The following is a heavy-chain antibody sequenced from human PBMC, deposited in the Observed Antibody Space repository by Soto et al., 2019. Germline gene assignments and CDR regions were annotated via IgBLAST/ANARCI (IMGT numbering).Heavy chain of an antibody. CDR1: GDSVSSANFH. CDR2: IHSSGST. J-gene: IGHJ4*02. D-gene: IGHD3-22*01. CDR3: AGLGYSYDTSSYYYDDY. V-gene: IGHV4-61*01. Sequence: SETLSLTCAVSGDSVSSANFHWSWIRQPPGKGLEWMGDIHSSGSTNYNPSLKSRVTISVDTSNNQISLSLRSVTAADTAVYYCAGLGYSYDTSSYYYDDYSGQGTLVTVSS.